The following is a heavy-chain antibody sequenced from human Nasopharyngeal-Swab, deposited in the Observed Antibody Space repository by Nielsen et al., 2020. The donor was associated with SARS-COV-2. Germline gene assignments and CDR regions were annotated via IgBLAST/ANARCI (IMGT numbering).Heavy chain of an antibody. D-gene: IGHD4-17*01. Sequence: GESLKISCAASGFTFSSYTMNWVRQAPGKGLEWVSSFSGSSTYIYYADSVKGRFTISRDNAKNSLYLQMISLRAEDTAVYYCARAQQTYGDYGDLYYYYGMDVWGQGTTVTVSS. CDR2: FSGSSTYI. J-gene: IGHJ6*02. V-gene: IGHV3-21*01. CDR3: ARAQQTYGDYGDLYYYYGMDV. CDR1: GFTFSSYT.